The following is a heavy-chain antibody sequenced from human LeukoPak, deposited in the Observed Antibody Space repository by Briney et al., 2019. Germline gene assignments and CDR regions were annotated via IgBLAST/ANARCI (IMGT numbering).Heavy chain of an antibody. CDR2: IYSGGST. V-gene: IGHV3-53*01. CDR1: GFTVSSNY. CDR3: AKDKPGSSGWRFDY. D-gene: IGHD6-19*01. Sequence: GGSLRLSCAASGFTVSSNYMSWVRQAPGKGLEWVSVIYSGGSTYYADSVKGRFTISRDNSKNTLYLQMNSLRAEDTAVYYCAKDKPGSSGWRFDYWGQGTLVTVSS. J-gene: IGHJ4*02.